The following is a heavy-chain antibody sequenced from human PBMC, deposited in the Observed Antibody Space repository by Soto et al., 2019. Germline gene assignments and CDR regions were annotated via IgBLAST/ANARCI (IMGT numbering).Heavy chain of an antibody. Sequence: QVQLQESGPGLVKPSQTLSLTCTVSGGSISSGDYYWSWIRQPPGKGLEWIGYIYYSGSTYYNPSLKSRVTISVDTSKDQFSLKLSSVTAADTAVYYCAREEICSSTSCYYYYYGMDVWGQGTTVTVSS. CDR3: AREEICSSTSCYYYYYGMDV. CDR1: GGSISSGDYY. J-gene: IGHJ6*02. CDR2: IYYSGST. D-gene: IGHD2-2*01. V-gene: IGHV4-30-4*01.